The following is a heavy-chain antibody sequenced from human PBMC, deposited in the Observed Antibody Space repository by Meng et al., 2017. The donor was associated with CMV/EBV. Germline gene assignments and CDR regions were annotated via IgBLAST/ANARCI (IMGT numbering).Heavy chain of an antibody. J-gene: IGHJ4*02. D-gene: IGHD2-21*01. CDR3: ARDMGPYCGGDCYGPVY. CDR1: FTFSSHA. V-gene: IGHV3-30*04. CDR2: ISYDGSNK. Sequence: FTFSSHAMHWVRQAPGKGLEWVAVISYDGSNKYYADSVKGRFTISRDNSKNTLYLQMNSLRAEDTAVYYCARDMGPYCGGDCYGPVYWGQGTLVTVSS.